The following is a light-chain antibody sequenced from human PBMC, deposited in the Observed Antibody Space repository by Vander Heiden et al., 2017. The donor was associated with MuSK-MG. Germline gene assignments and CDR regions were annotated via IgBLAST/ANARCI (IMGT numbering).Light chain of an antibody. V-gene: IGKV1-33*01. CDR2: DAS. J-gene: IGKJ2*01. Sequence: DIQMTQSPSSLSASVGDRVTITCQASQDINNYVNWYQQKPGKAPKLLIFDASNLHTGVPARFSGSGSGTDFTFTINSLQPEDFATYHCQQDDKVPLTFGQGTMIEIK. CDR3: QQDDKVPLT. CDR1: QDINNY.